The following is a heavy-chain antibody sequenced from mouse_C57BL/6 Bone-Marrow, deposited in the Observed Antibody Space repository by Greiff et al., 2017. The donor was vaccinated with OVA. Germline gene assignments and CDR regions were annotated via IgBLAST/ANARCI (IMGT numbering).Heavy chain of an antibody. CDR1: GYTFTSYW. CDR3: ARRTWDVWYFDV. D-gene: IGHD4-1*01. Sequence: VQLQQPGAELVRPGSSVKLSCKASGYTFTSYWMDWVKQRPGQGLEWIGNIYPSDSETHYNQKFKDKATLTVDKSSSTAYMQLSSLTSEDSAVYYCARRTWDVWYFDVWGTGTTVTVSS. CDR2: IYPSDSET. J-gene: IGHJ1*03. V-gene: IGHV1-61*01.